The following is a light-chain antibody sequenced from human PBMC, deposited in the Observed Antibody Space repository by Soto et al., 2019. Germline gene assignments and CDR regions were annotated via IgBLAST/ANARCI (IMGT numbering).Light chain of an antibody. CDR2: AAS. V-gene: IGKV1-12*01. J-gene: IGKJ4*01. Sequence: DIQMTQSPSSVSASVGDRVTISCRASQDISSWVAWYQQKPGRAPNLLIYAASSLQSGVPRRFSGSGSGTDFSLIISSLQPEDFATYYCQQGDSFPFTFGGGTKVEI. CDR1: QDISSW. CDR3: QQGDSFPFT.